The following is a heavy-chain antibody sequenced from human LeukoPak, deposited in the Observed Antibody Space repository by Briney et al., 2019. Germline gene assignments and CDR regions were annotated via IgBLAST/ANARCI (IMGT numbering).Heavy chain of an antibody. CDR3: ARGSGGGDSLYFDY. V-gene: IGHV4-61*02. D-gene: IGHD2-21*02. CDR1: GGSISSGSYY. J-gene: IGHJ4*02. Sequence: SETLSLTCTVSGGSISSGSYYWSWIRQPAGKGLEWIGRIYTSGSTNYNPSLKSRVTISVDTSKNQFSLKLSSVTAADTAVYYCARGSGGGDSLYFDYWGQGTLVTVSS. CDR2: IYTSGST.